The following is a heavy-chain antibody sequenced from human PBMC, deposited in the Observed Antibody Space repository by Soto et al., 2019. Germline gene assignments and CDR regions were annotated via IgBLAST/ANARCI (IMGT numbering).Heavy chain of an antibody. CDR1: GGSFSGYY. J-gene: IGHJ5*02. CDR3: ARGRTYYDILTGSQRGAWFDP. D-gene: IGHD3-9*01. V-gene: IGHV4-34*01. Sequence: SETLSLTCAVYGGSFSGYYWSWIRQPPGKGLEWIGEINHSGSTNYNPSLKSRVTISVDTSKNQFSLKLSSVTAADTAVYYCARGRTYYDILTGSQRGAWFDPWGQGTLVTVSS. CDR2: INHSGST.